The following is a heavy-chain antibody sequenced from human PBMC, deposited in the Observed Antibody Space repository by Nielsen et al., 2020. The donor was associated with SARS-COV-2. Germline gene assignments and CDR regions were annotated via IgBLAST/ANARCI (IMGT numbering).Heavy chain of an antibody. CDR1: GGTFSSYA. Sequence: SVQVSCKASGGTFSSYAISWVRQAPGQGLEWMGGIIPIFGTANYAQKFQGRVTITADESTSTAYMELSSLRSEDTAVYYCAHLGATDEDAFDIWGQGTMVTVSS. J-gene: IGHJ3*02. V-gene: IGHV1-69*13. D-gene: IGHD1-26*01. CDR3: AHLGATDEDAFDI. CDR2: IIPIFGTA.